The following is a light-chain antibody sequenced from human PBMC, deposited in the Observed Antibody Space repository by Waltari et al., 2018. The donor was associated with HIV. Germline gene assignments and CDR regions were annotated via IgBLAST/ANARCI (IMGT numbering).Light chain of an antibody. J-gene: IGLJ2*01. V-gene: IGLV3-1*01. CDR3: QAWDSTTLI. CDR1: KLDDKY. CDR2: QDN. Sequence: YDLTQAPSVSVSPGQTASITCSGAKLDDKYIYWYQQKPGQSPVVVIYQDNKRPSGISERFSGSNSGNTATLTISGTQSMDEADYYCQAWDSTTLIFGGGTKLTVL.